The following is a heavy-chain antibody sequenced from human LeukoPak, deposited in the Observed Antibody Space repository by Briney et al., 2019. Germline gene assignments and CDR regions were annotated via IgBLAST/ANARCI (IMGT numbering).Heavy chain of an antibody. CDR1: GGSISSGGYY. Sequence: PSQTLSLTCTVSGGSISSGGYYWSWIRQPPGKGLEWIGYIYHSGSTYYNPSLKSRVTISVDGSKNQLSLKLSYVTAADTAVYYCVRLVDGYKRNWLDPWGQGTLVTVSS. V-gene: IGHV4-30-2*01. J-gene: IGHJ5*02. D-gene: IGHD5-24*01. CDR2: IYHSGST. CDR3: VRLVDGYKRNWLDP.